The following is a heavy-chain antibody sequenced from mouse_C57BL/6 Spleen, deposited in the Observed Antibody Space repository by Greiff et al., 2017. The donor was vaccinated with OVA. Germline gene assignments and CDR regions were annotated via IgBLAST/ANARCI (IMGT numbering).Heavy chain of an antibody. CDR1: GYTFTSYT. CDR3: ARVITTVVPYYAMDY. J-gene: IGHJ4*01. Sequence: QVQLKESGAELARPGASVKMSCKASGYTFTSYTMHWVKQRPGQGLEWIGYINPSSGYTKYNQKFKDKATLTADKSSSTAYMQLSSLTSEDSAVYYCARVITTVVPYYAMDYWGQGTSVTVSS. V-gene: IGHV1-4*01. CDR2: INPSSGYT. D-gene: IGHD1-1*01.